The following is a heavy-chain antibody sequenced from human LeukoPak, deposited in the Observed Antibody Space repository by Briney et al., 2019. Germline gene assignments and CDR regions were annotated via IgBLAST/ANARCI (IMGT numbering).Heavy chain of an antibody. V-gene: IGHV4-39*01. CDR1: GGSISSSSYY. J-gene: IGHJ4*02. CDR3: ARHFIRSLYYFDY. CDR2: IYYSGST. Sequence: SETLSLTCTVSGGSISSSSYYWGWIRQPPGKGLEWIGSIYYSGSTYYNPSLKSRVTISVDTSKNQFSLKLSSVTAADTAVYYCARHFIRSLYYFDYWGQGTLVTVSS. D-gene: IGHD2-15*01.